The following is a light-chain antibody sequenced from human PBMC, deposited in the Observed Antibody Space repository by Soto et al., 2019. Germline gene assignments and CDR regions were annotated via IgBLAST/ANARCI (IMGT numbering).Light chain of an antibody. CDR2: AAS. J-gene: IGKJ1*01. CDR1: QGISSY. CDR3: QQYYSYPPWT. V-gene: IGKV1-8*01. Sequence: AIRMTQSPSSLSASTGDRVPITCRASQGISSYLAWYQQKPGKAPKLLIYAASTLQSWVPSRFSGSRSGTDFTLTISCLQYEDFATYYCQQYYSYPPWTFGQGTKVEIK.